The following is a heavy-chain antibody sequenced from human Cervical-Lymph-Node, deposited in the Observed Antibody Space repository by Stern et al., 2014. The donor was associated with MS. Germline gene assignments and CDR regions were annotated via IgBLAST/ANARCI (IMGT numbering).Heavy chain of an antibody. CDR3: ARGPGWGLIAAPLDN. J-gene: IGHJ4*02. V-gene: IGHV5-51*03. D-gene: IGHD1-26*01. CDR2: IYPGDSDT. Sequence: EVQLVESGAEVKKPGESLKISCKGSGYRFTTYWIAWVRQMPGKGLEWMGIIYPGDSDTRYSPSFEGQVTISVDKSLSTAYLQWSRLMASDTAMYYCARGPGWGLIAAPLDNWGQGTLVIVSS. CDR1: GYRFTTYW.